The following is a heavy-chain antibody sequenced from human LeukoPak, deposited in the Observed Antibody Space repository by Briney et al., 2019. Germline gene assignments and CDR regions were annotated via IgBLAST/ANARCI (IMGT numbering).Heavy chain of an antibody. Sequence: GGSLRLSCAASGFTVSSNYMSWVRQAPGKGLEWVSVIYSGGSTYYADSVKGRFTISRDNSKNTLYLQMNSLRAEDTAVYYCARGRNSVYYFNVVAPSYFDYWGQGTLVTVSS. CDR2: IYSGGST. J-gene: IGHJ4*02. CDR3: ARGRNSVYYFNVVAPSYFDY. D-gene: IGHD3-22*01. V-gene: IGHV3-66*02. CDR1: GFTVSSNY.